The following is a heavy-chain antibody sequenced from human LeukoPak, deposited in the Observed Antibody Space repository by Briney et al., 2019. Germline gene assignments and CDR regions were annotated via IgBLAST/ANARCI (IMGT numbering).Heavy chain of an antibody. V-gene: IGHV3-23*01. CDR2: ISGSGDST. Sequence: GGSLRLSCAASGFTFSSYTMSWVRQAPGKGLEWVSAISGSGDSTYSTDSVKGRFTISRDNSKNTLYLQMNSLRAEDTAVYYCAKKVPANWGSYFDYWGQGTLVTVSS. CDR1: GFTFSSYT. J-gene: IGHJ4*02. CDR3: AKKVPANWGSYFDY. D-gene: IGHD7-27*01.